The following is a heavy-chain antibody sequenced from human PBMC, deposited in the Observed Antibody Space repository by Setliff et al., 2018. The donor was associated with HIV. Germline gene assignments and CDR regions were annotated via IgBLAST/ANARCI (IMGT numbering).Heavy chain of an antibody. D-gene: IGHD1-26*01. J-gene: IGHJ5*02. Sequence: SETLSLTCTVSGGSISSGGYYWGWIRQPPGKGLEWIGSIYFSESPYYNPSLSSRVTISVDTSPNQFSLRLSSVTAADTAVYYCARGKVVGFSGLFFDPWGQGTPVTVSS. CDR1: GGSISSGGYY. CDR3: ARGKVVGFSGLFFDP. CDR2: IYFSESP. V-gene: IGHV4-39*01.